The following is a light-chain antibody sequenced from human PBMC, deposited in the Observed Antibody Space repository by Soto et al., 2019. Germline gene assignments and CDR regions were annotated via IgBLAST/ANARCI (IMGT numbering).Light chain of an antibody. CDR2: LGS. J-gene: IGKJ1*01. CDR3: MQALQTPWT. Sequence: DIVMTQSPLSLPVTPGEPASISCRSSQSLLHSDGYIYLDWYLQRPGQSPQLLICLGSNRASGVPDRFSGSGSGTHFTLTISRVEAEDFGVYYCMQALQTPWTFGQGNRVEVK. V-gene: IGKV2-28*01. CDR1: QSLLHSDGYIY.